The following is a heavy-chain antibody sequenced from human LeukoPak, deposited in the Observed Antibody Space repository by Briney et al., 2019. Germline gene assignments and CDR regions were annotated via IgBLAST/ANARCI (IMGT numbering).Heavy chain of an antibody. J-gene: IGHJ6*03. CDR3: AREYYYDSSGYYRSYYYMDV. CDR2: VYYSGST. CDR1: GGAIDNYY. Sequence: SETLSLTCTVSGGAIDNYYWSWIRQPPGKGLEWIAYVYYSGSTNYNPSLKSRVTISVDTSKNQFSLKLSSVTAADTAVYYCAREYYYDSSGYYRSYYYMDVWGKGTTVTVSS. D-gene: IGHD3-22*01. V-gene: IGHV4-59*01.